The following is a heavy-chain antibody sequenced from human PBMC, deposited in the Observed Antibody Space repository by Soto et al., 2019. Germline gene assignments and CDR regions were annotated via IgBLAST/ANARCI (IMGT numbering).Heavy chain of an antibody. CDR3: ARDCAVVPAAMPDWFDP. D-gene: IGHD2-2*01. CDR2: INAGNGNT. J-gene: IGHJ5*02. CDR1: GYTFTSYA. Sequence: ASVKVSCKASGYTFTSYAMHWVRQAPGQRLEWMGWINAGNGNTKYSQKFQGRVTITRDTSASTAYMELSSLRSEDTAVYYCARDCAVVPAAMPDWFDPWGQGTLVTVSS. V-gene: IGHV1-3*01.